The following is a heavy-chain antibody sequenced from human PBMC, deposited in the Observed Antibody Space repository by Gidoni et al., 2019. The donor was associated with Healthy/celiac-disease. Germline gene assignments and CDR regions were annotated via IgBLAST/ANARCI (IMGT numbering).Heavy chain of an antibody. CDR1: GFTFSSYA. J-gene: IGHJ4*02. D-gene: IGHD4-17*01. CDR3: AKGQRGWGGDYVL. Sequence: VQLLESGGGWVQPEGSLRLACEASGFTFSSYAMSWVRQAPGKGLEWVSAISGSGGSTYYADSVKGRFTISRDNSKNTLYLQMNSLRAEDTAVYYCAKGQRGWGGDYVLWGQGTLVTVSS. CDR2: ISGSGGST. V-gene: IGHV3-23*01.